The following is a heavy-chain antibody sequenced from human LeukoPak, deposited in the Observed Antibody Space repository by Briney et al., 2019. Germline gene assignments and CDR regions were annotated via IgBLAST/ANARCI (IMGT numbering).Heavy chain of an antibody. CDR1: GFTFSSYA. CDR3: AKGIHDFWSGYYYYYYGTDV. D-gene: IGHD3-3*01. V-gene: IGHV3-23*01. Sequence: GGSVRLSCAVSGFTFSSYAMSRVRQAPGKGLEWVSAISGSGGSTYYADSVKGRFTISRDNSKNTLYLQMNSLRAEDTAVYYCAKGIHDFWSGYYYYYYGTDVWGRGSTVTVSS. CDR2: ISGSGGST. J-gene: IGHJ6*02.